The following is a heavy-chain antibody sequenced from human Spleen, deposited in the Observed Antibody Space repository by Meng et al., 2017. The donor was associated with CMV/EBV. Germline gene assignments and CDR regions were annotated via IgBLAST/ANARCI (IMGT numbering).Heavy chain of an antibody. CDR1: GYTFTGYY. D-gene: IGHD6-13*01. V-gene: IGHV1-2*02. J-gene: IGHJ4*02. CDR3: ARESVAAAGILYFDY. Sequence: VQLVQSGAEVKKPGASVKVSCKASGYTFTGYYMHWVRQAPGQGLEWMGWINPNSGGTNYAQKFQGRVTMTRDTSISTAYMELSRLRSDDTAVYYCARESVAAAGILYFDYWGQGTLVTVSS. CDR2: INPNSGGT.